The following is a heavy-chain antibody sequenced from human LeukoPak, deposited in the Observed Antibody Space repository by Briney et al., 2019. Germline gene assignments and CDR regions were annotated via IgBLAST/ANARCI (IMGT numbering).Heavy chain of an antibody. D-gene: IGHD3-22*01. J-gene: IGHJ4*02. CDR2: IYYSGST. CDR3: ARGPFYYYDSSGYPFDY. V-gene: IGHV4-39*01. CDR1: GGSISSSSYY. Sequence: KTSETLSLTCTVSGGSISSSSYYWGWIRQPPGKGLERIGSIYYSGSTYYNPSLKSRVTIPVDTSKNQFSLKLSSVTAADTAVYYCARGPFYYYDSSGYPFDYWGQGTLVTVSS.